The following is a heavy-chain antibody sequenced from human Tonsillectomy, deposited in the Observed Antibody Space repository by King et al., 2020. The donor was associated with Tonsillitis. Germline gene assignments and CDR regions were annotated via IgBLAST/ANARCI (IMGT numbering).Heavy chain of an antibody. Sequence: QLQESGPGLVKPSQTLSLTCTVSGGSISSGSYFWSWIRQPAGKGLEWIGRIYSRGSTYYNPSLESRVSISIDSSKNQFSLKLTSVTAADTAVYYCARNGAFDIWGQGTLVSVSS. J-gene: IGHJ3*02. CDR3: ARNGAFDI. V-gene: IGHV4-61*02. CDR1: GGSISSGSYF. D-gene: IGHD1-1*01. CDR2: IYSRGST.